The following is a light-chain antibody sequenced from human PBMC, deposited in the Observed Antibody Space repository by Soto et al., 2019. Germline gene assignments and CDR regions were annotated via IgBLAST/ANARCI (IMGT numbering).Light chain of an antibody. CDR3: SSYASSTTYV. J-gene: IGLJ1*01. V-gene: IGLV2-14*01. Sequence: QSARTQPASVSGSPGQSITISCTGTSSDVGAYNFVSWYQQHPGKAPKLMIYDVSNRPSGVSNRFSGSKSGNTASLTISGLQAEDEADYYCSSYASSTTYVFGTGTKVTVL. CDR2: DVS. CDR1: SSDVGAYNF.